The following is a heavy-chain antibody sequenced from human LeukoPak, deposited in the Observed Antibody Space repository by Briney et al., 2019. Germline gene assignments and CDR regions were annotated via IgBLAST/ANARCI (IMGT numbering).Heavy chain of an antibody. Sequence: GASVKVSCKVSGYTLTELSMHWVRQAPGKGLEWMGGFDPEDGETIYAQKFQGRVTMTEDTSTDTAYMELSSLRSEDTAVYYCATINWNCGAFDIWGQGTMVTVSS. V-gene: IGHV1-24*01. CDR3: ATINWNCGAFDI. J-gene: IGHJ3*02. D-gene: IGHD1-7*01. CDR2: FDPEDGET. CDR1: GYTLTELS.